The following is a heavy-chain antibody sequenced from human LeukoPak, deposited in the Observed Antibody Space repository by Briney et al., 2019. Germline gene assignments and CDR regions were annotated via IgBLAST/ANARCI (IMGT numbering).Heavy chain of an antibody. CDR2: INHSGST. CDR3: ARGVLDY. J-gene: IGHJ4*02. CDR1: GGSFSGYY. V-gene: IGHV4-34*01. Sequence: SETLSLTCAVYGGSFSGYYWSWIRQPPGKGLEWIGEINHSGSTNYNPSLKSRVTISVDTSKNQFSLKLSSVTAADTAVYYCARGVLDYWAREPWSPSPQ.